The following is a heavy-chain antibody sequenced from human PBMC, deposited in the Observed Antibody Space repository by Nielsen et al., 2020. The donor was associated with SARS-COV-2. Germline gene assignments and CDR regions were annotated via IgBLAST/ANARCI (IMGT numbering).Heavy chain of an antibody. D-gene: IGHD3-16*01. V-gene: IGHV5-51*01. CDR2: IYPGDSDT. Sequence: GGSLRLSCKGSGYSFTSYWIDWVRQMPGKGLEWMGIIYPGDSDTRYSPSFQGQVTISADKSISTAYLQWSSLKASDTAMYYCARQGILGRGNCWFDPWGQGTLVTVSS. J-gene: IGHJ5*02. CDR3: ARQGILGRGNCWFDP. CDR1: GYSFTSYW.